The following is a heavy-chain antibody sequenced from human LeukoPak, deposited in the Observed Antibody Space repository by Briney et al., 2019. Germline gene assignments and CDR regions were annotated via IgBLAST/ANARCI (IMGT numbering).Heavy chain of an antibody. D-gene: IGHD6-19*01. V-gene: IGHV1-2*02. Sequence: WASVKVSCKASGYTFTGYYMHWVRQAPGQGLDRMGWINPNSGGTNYAQKFQGRVTMTRDTSISTAYMELSRLRSDDTAVYYCARGGIAVAGTLDYWGQGTLVTVSS. J-gene: IGHJ4*02. CDR3: ARGGIAVAGTLDY. CDR2: INPNSGGT. CDR1: GYTFTGYY.